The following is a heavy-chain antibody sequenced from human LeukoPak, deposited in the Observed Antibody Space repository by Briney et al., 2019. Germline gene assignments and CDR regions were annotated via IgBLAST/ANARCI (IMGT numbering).Heavy chain of an antibody. Sequence: GGSLRLSCAASGFSFSSYAMSWVRQAPGKGLEWVSAISGSGGSTYYGDSVKGRFTISRDNSKNTLYLQMNSLRAEDTAVYYCAKDRSGWDNNNYYYYMDVWGKGTTVTISS. CDR3: AKDRSGWDNNNYYYYMDV. J-gene: IGHJ6*03. D-gene: IGHD6-19*01. V-gene: IGHV3-23*01. CDR2: ISGSGGST. CDR1: GFSFSSYA.